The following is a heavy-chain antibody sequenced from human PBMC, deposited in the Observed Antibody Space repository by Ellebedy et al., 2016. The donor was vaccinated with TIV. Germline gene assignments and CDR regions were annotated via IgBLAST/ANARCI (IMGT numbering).Heavy chain of an antibody. J-gene: IGHJ2*01. CDR3: ARGGPGGDNWFFGL. Sequence: PGGSLRLSCAASGFSLTGSDLHWVRRPAGKGLEWVSASVAAGDTYYPDSVRGRFTISRESAKNSFYLQMNSLTAGDTAVYSCARGGPGGDNWFFGLWGRGTRVTVSS. V-gene: IGHV3-13*01. CDR1: GFSLTGSD. D-gene: IGHD3-10*01. CDR2: SVAAGDT.